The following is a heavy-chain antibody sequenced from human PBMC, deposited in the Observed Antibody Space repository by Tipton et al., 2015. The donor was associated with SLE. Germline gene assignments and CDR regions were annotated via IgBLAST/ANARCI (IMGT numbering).Heavy chain of an antibody. Sequence: QLVQSGAEVKKPGSSVKLSCKASGGTFRTYAISWVRQAPGQGLEWMGRIIPIFGTPNYAQKFQGRVTITADESTSTAYMELSSLRSNDTAIYYCARDAGYCSITRCPGGMDVWGQGTTVTVSS. J-gene: IGHJ6*02. CDR3: ARDAGYCSITRCPGGMDV. V-gene: IGHV1-69*13. CDR2: IIPIFGTP. D-gene: IGHD2-2*01. CDR1: GGTFRTYA.